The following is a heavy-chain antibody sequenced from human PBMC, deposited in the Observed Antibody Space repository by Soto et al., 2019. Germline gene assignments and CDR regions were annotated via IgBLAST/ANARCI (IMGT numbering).Heavy chain of an antibody. V-gene: IGHV3-66*01. CDR3: ARGLGTTGYYYGLDC. D-gene: IGHD3-22*01. CDR1: GFTVNNNY. CDR2: IYSGGST. J-gene: IGHJ4*02. Sequence: EVQLVESGGGLVQHGGSLRLSCAASGFTVNNNYMSWVRQDPGKGLEWVSIIYSGGSTYYADSVKGRFSTSRDISKNMLFLQMNSLRAEDTAVYYCARGLGTTGYYYGLDCWGQGTLVTVSS.